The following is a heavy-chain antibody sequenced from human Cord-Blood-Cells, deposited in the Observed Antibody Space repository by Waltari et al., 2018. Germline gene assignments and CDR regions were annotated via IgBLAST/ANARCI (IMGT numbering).Heavy chain of an antibody. CDR1: GYTFTGYY. J-gene: IGHJ4*02. D-gene: IGHD6-13*01. CDR3: ARDRGSSWYYFDY. V-gene: IGHV1-2*04. Sequence: QVQLVQSGAEVKKPGASLKVYCKAAGYTFTGYYMHWVRQAPGQGLEWRGWINPNSGGTNYAQKFQGWVTMTRDTSISTAYMELSRLRSDDTAVYYCARDRGSSWYYFDYWGQGTLVTVSS. CDR2: INPNSGGT.